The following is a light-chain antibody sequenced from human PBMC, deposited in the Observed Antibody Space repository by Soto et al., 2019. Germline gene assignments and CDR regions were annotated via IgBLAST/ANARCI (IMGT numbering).Light chain of an antibody. CDR3: QTWGTGPVV. CDR1: SGYSSYG. Sequence: QLVLTQSPSASASLGASVKLTCTLSSGYSSYGIAWHQQLPEKGPRYLMKLNSDGTHSKGDGIPDRFSGSSSGAERYLTISSLQSEDEADYYCQTWGTGPVVFGGGTKVTVL. J-gene: IGLJ2*01. V-gene: IGLV4-69*01. CDR2: LNSDGTH.